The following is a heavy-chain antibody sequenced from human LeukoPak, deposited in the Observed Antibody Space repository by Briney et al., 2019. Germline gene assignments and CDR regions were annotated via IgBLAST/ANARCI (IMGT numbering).Heavy chain of an antibody. CDR3: ARNRYYYGSGSYYNWYYYYYYMDV. CDR2: INPSGGST. CDR1: GYTFTSYY. J-gene: IGHJ6*03. V-gene: IGHV1-46*01. Sequence: ASVKVSCKASGYTFTSYYMHWVRQAPGQGLEWMGIINPSGGSTSYAQKFQGRVTITRNTSISTAYMELSSLRSEDTAVYYCARNRYYYGSGSYYNWYYYYYYMDVWGKGTTVTVSS. D-gene: IGHD3-10*01.